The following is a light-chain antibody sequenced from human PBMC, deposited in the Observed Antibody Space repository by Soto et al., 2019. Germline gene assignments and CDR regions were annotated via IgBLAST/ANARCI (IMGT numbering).Light chain of an antibody. Sequence: EIVLTQSPGTLSLSPGERATLSCRASQSVSSSYLAWYQQKPGQAPRLLIYGASSRATGIPDRFSGSGSGTDFTLTINRLEPEDFAVYYCQQYGSSPEKFGQGTKVDIK. CDR3: QQYGSSPEK. V-gene: IGKV3-20*01. CDR1: QSVSSSY. CDR2: GAS. J-gene: IGKJ1*01.